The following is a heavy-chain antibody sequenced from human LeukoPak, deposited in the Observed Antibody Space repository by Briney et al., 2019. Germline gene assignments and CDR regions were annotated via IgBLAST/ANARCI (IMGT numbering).Heavy chain of an antibody. Sequence: ASVKVSCKASGYTFTSYYMHWVRQAPGQGLQWMGIINPSGGSTSYAQKFQGRVTMTRDTSTSTVYMELSSLRSEDTAVYYCARGARLGELLDALGFDPWGQGTLVTVSS. CDR2: INPSGGST. J-gene: IGHJ5*02. D-gene: IGHD3-16*01. V-gene: IGHV1-46*01. CDR3: ARGARLGELLDALGFDP. CDR1: GYTFTSYY.